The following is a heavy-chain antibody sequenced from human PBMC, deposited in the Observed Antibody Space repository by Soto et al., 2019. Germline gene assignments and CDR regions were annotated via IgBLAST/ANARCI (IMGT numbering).Heavy chain of an antibody. CDR2: LIPILGIG. Sequence: QVQLVQSGAEVKKPGSSVKVSCKASGGTFSSYAFNWVRQAPGQGLEWLGRLIPILGIGDYAQRFQGRVTTTADKSTSTVYMELSSLRSEDTAVYYCARNPRAGAAMHMDVWGKGTMVTVSS. CDR3: ARNPRAGAAMHMDV. V-gene: IGHV1-69*04. D-gene: IGHD6-19*01. J-gene: IGHJ6*03. CDR1: GGTFSSYA.